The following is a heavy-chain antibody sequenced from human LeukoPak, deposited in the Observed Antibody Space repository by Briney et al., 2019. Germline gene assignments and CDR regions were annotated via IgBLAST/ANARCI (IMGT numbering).Heavy chain of an antibody. V-gene: IGHV3-23*01. D-gene: IGHD5-18*01. CDR1: GFTLSRFA. CDR2: ICVTGGST. J-gene: IGHJ4*02. CDR3: ANSPRGYSYGTRQFDY. Sequence: PRRSLTLSCSASGFTLSRFAMSGGSQAPRKRLECVSAICVTGGSTYYASSAKGRFTKQKNRSKNTLTPHINSLSPEDPAVNYCANSPRGYSYGTRQFDYWGQGTLVTVSS.